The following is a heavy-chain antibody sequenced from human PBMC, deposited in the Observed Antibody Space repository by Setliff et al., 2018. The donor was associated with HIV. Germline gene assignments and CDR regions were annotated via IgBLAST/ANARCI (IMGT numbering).Heavy chain of an antibody. CDR2: NSPYNGNT. CDR1: GYTFNSYG. CDR3: ARGGSLFTMTTHPFDI. J-gene: IGHJ3*02. V-gene: IGHV1-18*01. D-gene: IGHD3-22*01. Sequence: GASVKVSCKASGYTFNSYGISWVRQAPGQGLEWMGWNSPYNGNTKFGQKLQGRVTMTTDTSTSTGYMELRSLRSDDKAMYYCARGGSLFTMTTHPFDIWGQGTMVTVSS.